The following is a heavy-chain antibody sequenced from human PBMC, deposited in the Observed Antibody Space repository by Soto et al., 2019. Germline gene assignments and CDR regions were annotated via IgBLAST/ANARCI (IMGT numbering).Heavy chain of an antibody. J-gene: IGHJ6*02. CDR3: ARHSPYYGMDV. CDR1: GGSISSSY. CDR2: IHYSGTT. V-gene: IGHV4-59*01. Sequence: SETLSLTCTVSGGSISSSYWSWIRQPPGKGLEWIAYIHYSGTTNYNPSLKSRVTISGDTSKNQVSLELTSVTAADTAVYYCARHSPYYGMDVWGQGTTVTVSS.